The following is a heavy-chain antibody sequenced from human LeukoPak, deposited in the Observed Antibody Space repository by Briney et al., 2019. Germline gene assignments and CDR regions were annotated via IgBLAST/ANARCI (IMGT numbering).Heavy chain of an antibody. CDR3: AKGGPYSSSWGGKFDH. CDR1: GFPFSSYW. V-gene: IGHV3-7*03. D-gene: IGHD6-13*01. J-gene: IGHJ4*02. Sequence: GGSLRLSCVASGFPFSSYWMTWVRQAPGKGLEWVANIKQDGSKKSYVDSVNGRFTISRDNSKNTLYLQMNSLRAEDTAIYYCAKGGPYSSSWGGKFDHWGQGTLVTVSS. CDR2: IKQDGSKK.